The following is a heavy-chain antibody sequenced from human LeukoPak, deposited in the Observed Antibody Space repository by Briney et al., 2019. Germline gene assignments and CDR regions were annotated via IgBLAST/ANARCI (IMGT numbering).Heavy chain of an antibody. CDR2: IWYEGSNK. Sequence: GGSLRLSCAASGFTFSSYGMRWVRQAPGKGLEWVTVIWYEGSNKYYADCVKGRFTISRDNSKNTLYLQTNSLRAEDTVVYYCARDRRYYGSEQLRNYYYYGMDVWCQGNTVTVSS. CDR1: GFTFSSYG. CDR3: ARDRRYYGSEQLRNYYYYGMDV. V-gene: IGHV3-33*01. J-gene: IGHJ6*02. D-gene: IGHD3-10*01.